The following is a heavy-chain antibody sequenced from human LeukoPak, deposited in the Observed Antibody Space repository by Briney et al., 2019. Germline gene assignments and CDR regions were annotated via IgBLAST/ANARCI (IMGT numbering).Heavy chain of an antibody. CDR3: TTDGVGVEGATYDN. CDR2: ISGSGGST. J-gene: IGHJ4*02. V-gene: IGHV3-23*01. CDR1: GFTFSSYA. Sequence: GSLRLSCAASGFTFSSYAMSWVRQAPGKGLEWVSAISGSGGSTYYADSVKGRFTISRDNSKNTLYLQMNSLRAEDTAVYYCTTDGVGVEGATYDNWGQGTLVSVSS. D-gene: IGHD1-26*01.